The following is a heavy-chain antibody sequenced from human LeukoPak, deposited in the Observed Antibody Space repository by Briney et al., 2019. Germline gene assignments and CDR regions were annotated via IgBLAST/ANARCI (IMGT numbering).Heavy chain of an antibody. CDR2: INHSGST. J-gene: IGHJ6*02. CDR3: ARHGAGGYAYYYYGMDV. V-gene: IGHV4-34*01. CDR1: GGSFSGYY. D-gene: IGHD2-2*01. Sequence: PSETLSLTCAVYGGSFSGYYWSWIRQPPGKGLEWIGEINHSGSTNYNPSLKSRVTISVDTSKNQFSLKLSSVTAADTAVYYCARHGAGGYAYYYYGMDVWGLGATVTVSS.